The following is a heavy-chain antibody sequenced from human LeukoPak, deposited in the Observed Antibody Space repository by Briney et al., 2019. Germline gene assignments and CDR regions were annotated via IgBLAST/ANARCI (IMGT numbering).Heavy chain of an antibody. CDR1: RDSTSTSTNS. Sequence: PSGTLSLTCNVSRDSTSTSTNSWGWIRQPPGKGLEWIGSIHYGGNTFYNPSLKSRLTISVDPSKSQLSLELNSATAADTAIYYCATSWLLRFFDSWGHGTLVTVSS. D-gene: IGHD3-22*01. V-gene: IGHV4-39*01. CDR3: ATSWLLRFFDS. CDR2: IHYGGNT. J-gene: IGHJ5*01.